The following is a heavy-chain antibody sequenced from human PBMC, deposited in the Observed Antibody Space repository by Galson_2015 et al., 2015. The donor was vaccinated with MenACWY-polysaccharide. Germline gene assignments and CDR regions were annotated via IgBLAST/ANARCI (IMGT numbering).Heavy chain of an antibody. J-gene: IGHJ4*02. CDR1: GFTFSSYG. CDR3: AKGAAHYGSGNYYDY. V-gene: IGHV3-23*01. D-gene: IGHD3-10*01. Sequence: SLRLSCAASGFTFSSYGMGWVRQAPGKGPEWVSGLSPTTGNTYYADSVRGRFTISRDNSKNTLYLQMDSLRAEDTALYYYAKGAAHYGSGNYYDYWGQGTQVTVSS. CDR2: LSPTTGNT.